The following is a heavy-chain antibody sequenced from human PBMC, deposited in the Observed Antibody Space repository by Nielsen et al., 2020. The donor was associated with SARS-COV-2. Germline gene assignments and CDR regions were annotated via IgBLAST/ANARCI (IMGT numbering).Heavy chain of an antibody. V-gene: IGHV3-21*01. CDR2: ISSSSSYI. D-gene: IGHD2-8*01. CDR3: ARDCTNGVCYGY. J-gene: IGHJ4*02. Sequence: GESLKIFCAASGFTFSSYSMNWVRQAPGKGLEWVSSISSSSSYIYYADSVKGRFTISRDNAKNSLYLQMNSLRAEDTAVYYCARDCTNGVCYGYWGQGTLVTVSS. CDR1: GFTFSSYS.